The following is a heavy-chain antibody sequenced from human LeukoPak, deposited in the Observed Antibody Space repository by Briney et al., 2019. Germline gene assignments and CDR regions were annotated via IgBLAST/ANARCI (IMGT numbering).Heavy chain of an antibody. V-gene: IGHV1-2*02. D-gene: IGHD5-18*01. J-gene: IGHJ5*02. CDR2: IHPDSGAT. CDR3: ARDGSARSERWFDP. Sequence: GASVKVSCKASGYAFNVYYIHWVRQAPGQGLEWMGWIHPDSGATNYAQKFQGRVTITADKSTSTAYMELSSLRSEDTAVYYCARDGSARSERWFDPWGQGTLVTVSS. CDR1: GYAFNVYY.